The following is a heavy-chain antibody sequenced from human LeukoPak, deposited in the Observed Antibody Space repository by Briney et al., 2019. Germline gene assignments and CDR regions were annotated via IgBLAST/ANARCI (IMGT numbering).Heavy chain of an antibody. J-gene: IGHJ5*02. CDR3: ARDLHPITMVREVIQGNNWFDP. V-gene: IGHV4-4*07. CDR2: IYTSGST. CDR1: GGSISSYY. D-gene: IGHD3-10*01. Sequence: SETLSLTCTVSGGSISSYYWSWIRQPAGKGLEWIGRIYTSGSTNYNPSLKSRVTMSVDTSKNQFSLKLSSVTAADTAVYYCARDLHPITMVREVIQGNNWFDPWGQGTLVTVSS.